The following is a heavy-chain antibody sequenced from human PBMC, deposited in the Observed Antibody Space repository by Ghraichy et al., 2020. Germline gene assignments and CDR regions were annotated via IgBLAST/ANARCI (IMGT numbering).Heavy chain of an antibody. CDR1: GFTFSNYA. CDR2: VTGNSDTT. D-gene: IGHD4-17*01. J-gene: IGHJ4*02. Sequence: GGSLRLSCAASGFTFSNYAMTWVRQAPGKGLEWVSAVTGNSDTTYYADSVKGRFTISRDNSKNTLYLQMISLRAEDTALYYCAKGIVFYSDPPDWGQGTLVTVSS. V-gene: IGHV3-23*01. CDR3: AKGIVFYSDPPD.